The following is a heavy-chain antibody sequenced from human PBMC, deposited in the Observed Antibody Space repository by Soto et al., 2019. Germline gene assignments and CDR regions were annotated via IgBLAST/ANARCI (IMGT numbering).Heavy chain of an antibody. V-gene: IGHV3-23*01. D-gene: IGHD3-3*01. CDR3: AKVLYGVVTYFDS. J-gene: IGHJ4*02. Sequence: EVQLLESGGGLVQPGGSLRLSCASSGFTFSSYGMTWVRRPPGKGLEWVSAISGSGAATYYADSVQGRFTISRDNSNNTLYLQMNSLRAEDTAVYSCAKVLYGVVTYFDSWGQGTLVTVCS. CDR1: GFTFSSYG. CDR2: ISGSGAAT.